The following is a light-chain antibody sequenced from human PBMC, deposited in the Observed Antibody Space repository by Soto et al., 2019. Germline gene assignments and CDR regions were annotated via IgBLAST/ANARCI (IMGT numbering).Light chain of an antibody. Sequence: DIQMTQSPSTLSASVGDRVAITCRASDNIVHWVAWYQQKAGRAPKLLISAASTLQSGVPSRFSGSGSGTDFTLTISSLQPEDFATYYCQQLNTYPVTFGGGTKVDVK. CDR3: QQLNTYPVT. J-gene: IGKJ4*01. V-gene: IGKV1-5*01. CDR2: AAS. CDR1: DNIVHW.